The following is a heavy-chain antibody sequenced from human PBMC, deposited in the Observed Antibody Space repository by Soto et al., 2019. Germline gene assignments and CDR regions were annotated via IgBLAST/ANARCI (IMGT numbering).Heavy chain of an antibody. D-gene: IGHD6-13*01. CDR3: AKDLEREGQLASYGMDV. CDR1: GYTFTSYG. Sequence: GASVKVSCKASGYTFTSYGISWVRQAPGQGLEWMGWISAYNGNTNYAQKLQGRVTMTTDTSTSTAYMELRSLRSDDTAVYYCAKDLEREGQLASYGMDVWGQGTTVTVSS. CDR2: ISAYNGNT. V-gene: IGHV1-18*01. J-gene: IGHJ6*02.